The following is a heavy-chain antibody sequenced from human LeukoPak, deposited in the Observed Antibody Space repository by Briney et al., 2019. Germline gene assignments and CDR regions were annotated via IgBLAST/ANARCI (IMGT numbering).Heavy chain of an antibody. CDR3: ARVSLHSGSYYWFDP. Sequence: SQTLSLTCTVSGDSISSGDYYWSWIRQPPGKGLEWIGYIYYTGNTYYNPSLKSRVTISADTSKNQFSLKLTSVTAADTAVYYCARVSLHSGSYYWFDPWGQGTLVTVSS. CDR1: GDSISSGDYY. D-gene: IGHD1-26*01. V-gene: IGHV4-30-4*08. J-gene: IGHJ5*02. CDR2: IYYTGNT.